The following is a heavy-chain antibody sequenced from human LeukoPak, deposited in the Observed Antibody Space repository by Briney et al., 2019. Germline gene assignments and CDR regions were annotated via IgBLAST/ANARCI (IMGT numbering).Heavy chain of an antibody. CDR3: ARSLPYYDSSGYPHPSGPFDY. CDR1: GGSFSGYY. D-gene: IGHD3-22*01. CDR2: INHSGST. J-gene: IGHJ4*02. Sequence: SETLSLTCAVYGGSFSGYYWSWIRQPPGKGLEWIGEINHSGSTNYNPSLKSRVTISVDTSKNQFSLKLSSVTAADTAVYYCARSLPYYDSSGYPHPSGPFDYWGQGTLVTVSS. V-gene: IGHV4-34*01.